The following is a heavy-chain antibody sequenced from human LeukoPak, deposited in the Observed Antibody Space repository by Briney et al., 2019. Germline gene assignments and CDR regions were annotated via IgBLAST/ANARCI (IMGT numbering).Heavy chain of an antibody. V-gene: IGHV3-66*01. CDR3: ARDKDSETYYYGMDV. Sequence: QSGGSLRLSCAASGFTVSSNYMSWVRQAPGGGLEWVSVIYSGGSTYYADSVKGRFTISRDNSKNTLYLQMNSLRAEDTAVYYCARDKDSETYYYGMDVWGQGTTVTVSS. CDR1: GFTVSSNY. CDR2: IYSGGST. J-gene: IGHJ6*02. D-gene: IGHD5-18*01.